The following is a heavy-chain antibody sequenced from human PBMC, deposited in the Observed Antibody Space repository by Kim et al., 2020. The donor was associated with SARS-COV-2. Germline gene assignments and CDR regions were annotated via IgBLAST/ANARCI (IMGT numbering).Heavy chain of an antibody. V-gene: IGHV3-66*01. J-gene: IGHJ4*02. CDR3: AREGGKYVIDY. CDR2: IYSGGST. Sequence: GGSLRLSCAASGFTVSTYYMSWVRQAPGKGLEWVSAIYSGGSTFYADSVEGRFTISRDISKNTLYLQMNSLRIEDTAVYYCAREGGKYVIDYWGQGILVTVSS. D-gene: IGHD3-16*01. CDR1: GFTVSTYY.